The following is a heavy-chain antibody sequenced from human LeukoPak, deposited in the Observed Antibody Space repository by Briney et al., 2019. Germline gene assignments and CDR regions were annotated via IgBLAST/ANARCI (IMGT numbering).Heavy chain of an antibody. V-gene: IGHV4-4*02. Sequence: PSGTLSLTCAVSGGSISSSNWWSWVRQPPGKGLEWIGEIYHSGSTNYNPSLKSRVTISVDKSKNQFSLKLSSVTAADTAVYYCASPRGDYGDAFDIWGQGTMVTVSS. CDR1: GGSISSSNW. CDR2: IYHSGST. J-gene: IGHJ3*02. CDR3: ASPRGDYGDAFDI. D-gene: IGHD4-17*01.